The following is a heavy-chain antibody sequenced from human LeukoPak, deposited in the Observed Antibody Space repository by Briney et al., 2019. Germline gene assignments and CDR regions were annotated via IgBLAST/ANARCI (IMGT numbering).Heavy chain of an antibody. D-gene: IGHD3-10*01. CDR2: VSHSGGT. Sequence: SETLSLTCTVSGGSISSSYWSWIRQPPGKGLDWIGYVSHSGGTNYKPSLKSRVTISVDTSKRQFSLKLSSVTAADTAVYYCARSFDSAYYYMDVWGKGTTVTGS. J-gene: IGHJ6*03. CDR1: GGSISSSY. CDR3: ARSFDSAYYYMDV. V-gene: IGHV4-59*08.